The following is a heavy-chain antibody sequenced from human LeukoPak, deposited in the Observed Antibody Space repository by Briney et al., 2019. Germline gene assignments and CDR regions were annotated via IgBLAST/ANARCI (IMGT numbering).Heavy chain of an antibody. Sequence: ASVKVSCKASGYSFTSYGISWVRQAPGQGLEWMGWISAYNGNTKYEQKFQGRVTMTTDTSTSTAYMELRSLRSDDTAVYYCARSPDFWGGLEGYWGQGTLVTVSS. V-gene: IGHV1-18*01. CDR2: ISAYNGNT. CDR1: GYSFTSYG. CDR3: ARSPDFWGGLEGY. D-gene: IGHD3-3*01. J-gene: IGHJ4*02.